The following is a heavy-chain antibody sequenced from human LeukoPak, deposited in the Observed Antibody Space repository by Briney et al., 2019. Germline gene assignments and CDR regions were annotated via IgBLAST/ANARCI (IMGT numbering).Heavy chain of an antibody. Sequence: PSETLSLTCTVSGGSISSYYWSWIRQPPGKGLEWIGYIYYSGSTNYNPSLKSRVTIPVDTSKNQFSLKLSSVTAADTAVYYCARGAAGYYYYYMDVWGKGTTVTVSS. CDR3: ARGAAGYYYYYMDV. D-gene: IGHD6-13*01. V-gene: IGHV4-59*01. CDR1: GGSISSYY. CDR2: IYYSGST. J-gene: IGHJ6*03.